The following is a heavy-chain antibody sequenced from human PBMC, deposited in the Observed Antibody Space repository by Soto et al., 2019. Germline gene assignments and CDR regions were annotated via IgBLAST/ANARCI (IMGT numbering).Heavy chain of an antibody. D-gene: IGHD2-8*01. CDR3: AKSWAALGYCTNGVCFSSDY. CDR2: ISAYNGNT. CDR1: GYTFTSYG. Sequence: GASVKVSCKASGYTFTSYGISWVRQAPGQGLEWMGWISAYNGNTNYAQKLQGRVTMTTDTSTSTAYMELRSLRAEDTAVYYCAKSWAALGYCTNGVCFSSDYWGQGTLVTVSS. V-gene: IGHV1-18*01. J-gene: IGHJ4*02.